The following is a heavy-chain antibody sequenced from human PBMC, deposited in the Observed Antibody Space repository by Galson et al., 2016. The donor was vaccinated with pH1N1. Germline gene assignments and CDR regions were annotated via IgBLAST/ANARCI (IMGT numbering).Heavy chain of an antibody. D-gene: IGHD1-1*01. CDR2: ISTSKGNT. CDR3: ARDQNWNLDY. J-gene: IGHJ4*02. V-gene: IGHV1-18*01. CDR1: GYTFTTFG. Sequence: SVKVSCKASGYTFTTFGISWVRQAPGKGLEWLGWISTSKGNTKNAQRLLDRVTMTRATSTSTVFMELTSLRSDDTAIYYCARDQNWNLDYWGQGTLVTVSS.